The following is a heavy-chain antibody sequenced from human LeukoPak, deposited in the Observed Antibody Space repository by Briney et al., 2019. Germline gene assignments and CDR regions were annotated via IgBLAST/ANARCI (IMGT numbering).Heavy chain of an antibody. Sequence: GALRLSCAASGFTFSSYAMSWVRQAPGKGLEWVSAISGSGGSTYYADSVKGRFTISRDNSKNTLYLQMNSLRAEDTAVYYCAKDGGEGEYFQHWGQGTLVTVSS. J-gene: IGHJ1*01. CDR2: ISGSGGST. CDR1: GFTFSSYA. V-gene: IGHV3-23*01. D-gene: IGHD3-3*01. CDR3: AKDGGEGEYFQH.